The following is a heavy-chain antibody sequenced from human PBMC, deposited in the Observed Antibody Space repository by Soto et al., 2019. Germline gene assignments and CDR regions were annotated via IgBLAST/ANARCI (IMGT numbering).Heavy chain of an antibody. CDR1: GYSFTSYW. CDR2: IDPSDSYT. Sequence: RGESLKISCKGSGYSFTSYWISWVRQMPGKGLEWMGRIDPSDSYTNYSPSFQGHVTISADKSISTAYLQWSSLKASDTAMYYCARLLDGYYYDSSGYYDFDYWGQGTLVTVSS. J-gene: IGHJ4*02. V-gene: IGHV5-10-1*01. CDR3: ARLLDGYYYDSSGYYDFDY. D-gene: IGHD3-22*01.